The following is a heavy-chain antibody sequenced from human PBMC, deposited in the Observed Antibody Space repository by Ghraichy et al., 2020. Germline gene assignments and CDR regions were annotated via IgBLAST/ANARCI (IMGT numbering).Heavy chain of an antibody. D-gene: IGHD1-26*01. V-gene: IGHV4-39*07. J-gene: IGHJ3*02. CDR3: ARVRPPLSGSYPDALDI. CDR2: IYLTGTT. Sequence: SETLSLTCSVSGDSVSSSPYYWGWVRQPPGLGLEWFTSIYLTGTTYYNPSLKGRVTMSVDTSTNQFSLRLTSVTAADAAVYYCARVRPPLSGSYPDALDIWGQGTMITVSS. CDR1: GDSVSSSPYY.